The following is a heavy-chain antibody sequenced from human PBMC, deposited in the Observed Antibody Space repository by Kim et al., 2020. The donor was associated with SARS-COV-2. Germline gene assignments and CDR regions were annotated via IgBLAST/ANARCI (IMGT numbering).Heavy chain of an antibody. V-gene: IGHV3-15*01. CDR3: TTDGFDSSGWYGDY. Sequence: APGKGRFTSSRDDSKNTLYLQMNSLKTEDTAVYYCTTDGFDSSGWYGDYWGQGTLVTVSS. J-gene: IGHJ4*02. D-gene: IGHD6-19*01.